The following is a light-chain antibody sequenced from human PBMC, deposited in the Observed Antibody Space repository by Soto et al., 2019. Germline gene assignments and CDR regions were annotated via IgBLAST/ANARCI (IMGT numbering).Light chain of an antibody. Sequence: DIQMTQSPSTLSASVGDRVTITCRASQSISSWLAWYQQKPGKAPKLLIYAASSLQSGVPSRFSGSGSGTDFTLTISSLQPEDFATYYCQQSYSTPQVTFGPGTKVDI. CDR1: QSISSW. CDR2: AAS. J-gene: IGKJ3*01. V-gene: IGKV1-39*01. CDR3: QQSYSTPQVT.